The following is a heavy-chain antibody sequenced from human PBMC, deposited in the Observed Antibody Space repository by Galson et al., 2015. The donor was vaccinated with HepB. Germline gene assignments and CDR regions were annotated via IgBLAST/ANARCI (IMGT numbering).Heavy chain of an antibody. CDR1: GFTFSSYW. CDR3: AASGYCSSTSCYANDAFDI. J-gene: IGHJ3*02. V-gene: IGHV3-7*03. D-gene: IGHD2-2*03. Sequence: SLRLSCAASGFTFSSYWMSWVRQAPGKGLEWVANIKQDGSEKYYVDSVKGRFTISRDNAKNSLYLQMNSLRAEDTAVYYCAASGYCSSTSCYANDAFDIWGQGTMVTVSS. CDR2: IKQDGSEK.